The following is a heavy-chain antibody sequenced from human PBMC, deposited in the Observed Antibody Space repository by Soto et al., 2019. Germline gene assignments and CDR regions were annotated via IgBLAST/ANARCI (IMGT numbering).Heavy chain of an antibody. CDR3: ARGYSYYYYGSGSYWVY. J-gene: IGHJ4*02. CDR2: INHSGST. D-gene: IGHD3-10*01. CDR1: GGSFSGYY. V-gene: IGHV4-34*01. Sequence: SETLSLTCAVYGGSFSGYYWSWIRQPPGKGLEWIGEINHSGSTDYNPSLKSRVTISVDTSKNQFSLKLSSVTAADTAVYYCARGYSYYYYGSGSYWVYWGQGTLVTVSS.